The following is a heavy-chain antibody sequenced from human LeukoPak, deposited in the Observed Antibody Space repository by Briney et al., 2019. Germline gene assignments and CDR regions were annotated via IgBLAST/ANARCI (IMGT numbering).Heavy chain of an antibody. CDR1: GFTLSSYG. J-gene: IGHJ4*02. CDR3: AKRECSDNNCYFVN. Sequence: GGSPRLSCAASGFTLSSYGMSWVRQAPAKGLEWVSTLSARGDSTYYVDSVKGRFTISRDILKNTLYLQMDSLRAEDTAVYYCAKRECSDNNCYFVNWGQGTLVTVSS. CDR2: LSARGDST. V-gene: IGHV3-23*01. D-gene: IGHD1-20*01.